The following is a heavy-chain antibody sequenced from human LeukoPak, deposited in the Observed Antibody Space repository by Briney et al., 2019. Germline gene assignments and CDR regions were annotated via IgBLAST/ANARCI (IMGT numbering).Heavy chain of an antibody. CDR1: GVSISSYH. CDR2: IYYSGST. V-gene: IGHV4-59*01. Sequence: TPSETLSLTCTVSGVSISSYHWGWIRQPPGKGLEWIAYIYYSGSTNYNPSLRSRVTISVDTSKNQFSLKLSSVTAADTAVYYCARGDTPKRPGYWGQGTLVTVSS. D-gene: IGHD1-1*01. J-gene: IGHJ4*02. CDR3: ARGDTPKRPGY.